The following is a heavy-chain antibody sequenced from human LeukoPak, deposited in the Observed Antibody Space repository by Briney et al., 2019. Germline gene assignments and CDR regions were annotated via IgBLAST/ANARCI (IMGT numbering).Heavy chain of an antibody. J-gene: IGHJ4*02. CDR2: IRQSGDIT. CDR3: ARDPVRGSSSWYFNGPFDY. V-gene: IGHV3-23*01. Sequence: QTGGSLRLSCAASEFTFSNYVMNWVRQAPGKGLEWVSSIRQSGDITYYADSVKGRFTISRDNSKNTLYLQMNSLRAEDTAVYYCARDPVRGSSSWYFNGPFDYWGQGTLVTVSS. CDR1: EFTFSNYV. D-gene: IGHD6-13*01.